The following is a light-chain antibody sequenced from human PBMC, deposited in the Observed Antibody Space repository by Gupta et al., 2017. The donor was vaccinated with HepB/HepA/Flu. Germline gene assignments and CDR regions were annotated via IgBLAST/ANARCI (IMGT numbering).Light chain of an antibody. CDR3: QQSYSTPFT. V-gene: IGKV1-39*01. J-gene: IGKJ3*01. Sequence: DTQMTQSPSSLSASVGDRVTITCRASQSISSYLNWYQQKPGKAPKLLIYAASSLESGVPSRFSGSGSGTDFTLTINSLQPEDFATYYCQQSYSTPFTFGHGTKVDIK. CDR1: QSISSY. CDR2: AAS.